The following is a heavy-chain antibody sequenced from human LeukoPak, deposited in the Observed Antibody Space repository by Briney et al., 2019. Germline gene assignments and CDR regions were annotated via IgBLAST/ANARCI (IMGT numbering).Heavy chain of an antibody. CDR3: ARVSYYGSGSYFLDY. CDR2: IYYSGST. J-gene: IGHJ4*02. CDR1: GGSVSSGNYY. D-gene: IGHD3-10*01. V-gene: IGHV4-61*01. Sequence: PSETLSLTCTVSGGSVSSGNYYWSWIRQPPGKGLEWIGYIYYSGSTNYNPSLKSRVTISVDTSKNQFSLKLSSVTAADTAVYYCARVSYYGSGSYFLDYWGQGTLVTVSS.